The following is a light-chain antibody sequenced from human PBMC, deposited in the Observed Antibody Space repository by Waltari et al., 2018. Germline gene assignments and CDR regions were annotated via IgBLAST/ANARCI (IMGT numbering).Light chain of an antibody. J-gene: IGLJ1*01. CDR2: AVR. Sequence: QSALTQPASVSGSPGQSITLPCTRSSTDVVASNFASWYQQHPGKVPKLILYAVRNRPSGISHRFSASKSGNTASLTISGLQEEDEGEYYCSSYTTSTTLLFGTGTRLTVL. CDR3: SSYTTSTTLL. CDR1: STDVVASNF. V-gene: IGLV2-14*01.